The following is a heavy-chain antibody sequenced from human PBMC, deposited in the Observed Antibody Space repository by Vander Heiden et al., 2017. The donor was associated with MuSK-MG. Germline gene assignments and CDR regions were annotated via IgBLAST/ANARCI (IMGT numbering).Heavy chain of an antibody. J-gene: IGHJ4*02. D-gene: IGHD2-2*01. V-gene: IGHV1-2*02. Sequence: QVQLAQSGAEVTKPGASVKVSCKASGYTFTGYYVHWVRQAPGQGLEWMGWINPDSGGTNYAQRLQGRVTMTRDTSISTAYMELTRLRSDDTAVYYCASRPDRMLWGPFDYWGQGTLVTLSS. CDR2: INPDSGGT. CDR1: GYTFTGYY. CDR3: ASRPDRMLWGPFDY.